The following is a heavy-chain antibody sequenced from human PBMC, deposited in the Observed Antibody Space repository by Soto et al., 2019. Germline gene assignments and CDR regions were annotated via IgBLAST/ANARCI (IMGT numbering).Heavy chain of an antibody. V-gene: IGHV4-59*01. D-gene: IGHD4-17*01. Sequence: ETLSLACTVPGGSISSYYWSWIRQPPGKGLEWIGYIYYSGSTNYNPSLKSRVTISVDTSKNQFSLKLSSVTAADTAVYYCARVTVIATLYGMDVWGQGTTVTVSS. CDR1: GGSISSYY. CDR3: ARVTVIATLYGMDV. CDR2: IYYSGST. J-gene: IGHJ6*02.